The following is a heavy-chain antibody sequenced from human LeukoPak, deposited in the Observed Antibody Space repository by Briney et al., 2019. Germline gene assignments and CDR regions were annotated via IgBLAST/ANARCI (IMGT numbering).Heavy chain of an antibody. Sequence: GASVKVSCKASDYTFISYGITWVRQAPGQGLEWMGWISAYNHNTNYAQNLQGIVPMTTDTSTSTAYMELRSLRSDDTAVYYCAKVYYYGSGSYYNIDYWGQGTLVTVSS. D-gene: IGHD3-10*01. CDR2: ISAYNHNT. J-gene: IGHJ4*02. CDR1: DYTFISYG. CDR3: AKVYYYGSGSYYNIDY. V-gene: IGHV1-18*01.